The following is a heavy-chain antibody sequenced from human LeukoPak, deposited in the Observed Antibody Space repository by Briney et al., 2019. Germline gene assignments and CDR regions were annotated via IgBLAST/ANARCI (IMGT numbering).Heavy chain of an antibody. D-gene: IGHD2-2*01. J-gene: IGHJ6*03. CDR3: ARTAATQHYYYMDV. Sequence: ASVKVSCKASGYTFTSYGISWVRQAPGQGLEWMGWISAYNGNTNYAQKLQGRVTMTTDTSTSTAYMELRSLRSDDTAVYYCARTAATQHYYYMDVWGKGTTVTVSS. V-gene: IGHV1-18*01. CDR2: ISAYNGNT. CDR1: GYTFTSYG.